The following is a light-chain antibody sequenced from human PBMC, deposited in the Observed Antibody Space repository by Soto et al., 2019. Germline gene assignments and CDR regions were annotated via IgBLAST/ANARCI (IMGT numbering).Light chain of an antibody. CDR2: EGS. V-gene: IGLV2-23*01. CDR3: CSYAGSSTPYV. Sequence: QSVLAQPASVSGSPGQSITISCTGTSSDVGSYNLVSWYQQHPGKAPKLMIYEGSKRPSGVSNRFSGSKSGNTASLTISGLQAEDEAVYSCCSYAGSSTPYVFGTGTKLPVL. CDR1: SSDVGSYNL. J-gene: IGLJ1*01.